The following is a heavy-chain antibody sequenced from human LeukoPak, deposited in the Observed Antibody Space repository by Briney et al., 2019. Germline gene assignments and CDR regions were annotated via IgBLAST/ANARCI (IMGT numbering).Heavy chain of an antibody. CDR1: GYSFTSYW. J-gene: IGHJ6*02. Sequence: HGESPKISCKGSGYSFTSYWIGWVRQMPGKGLEWMGIIYPGDSDTRYSPSFQGQVTISADKSISTAYLQWSSLKASDTAMYYCARQGCSSTSCYSYYYYGMDVWGQGTTVTVSS. D-gene: IGHD2-2*01. V-gene: IGHV5-51*01. CDR2: IYPGDSDT. CDR3: ARQGCSSTSCYSYYYYGMDV.